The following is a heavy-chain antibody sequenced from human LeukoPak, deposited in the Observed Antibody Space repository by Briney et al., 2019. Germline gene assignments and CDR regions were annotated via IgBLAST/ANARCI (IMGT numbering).Heavy chain of an antibody. CDR1: GFTVSSYA. CDR3: ARVRVGATMFDY. J-gene: IGHJ4*02. V-gene: IGHV3-33*08. CDR2: IWYDGSNK. D-gene: IGHD1-26*01. Sequence: GGSLRLSCAASGFTVSSYAMSWVRQAPGKGLEWVAVIWYDGSNKYYADSVKGRFTISRDNSKNTLYLQMNSLRAEDTAVYYCARVRVGATMFDYWGQGTLVTVSS.